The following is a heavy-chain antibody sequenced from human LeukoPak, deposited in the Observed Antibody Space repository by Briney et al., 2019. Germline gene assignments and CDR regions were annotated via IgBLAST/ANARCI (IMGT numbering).Heavy chain of an antibody. J-gene: IGHJ2*01. CDR3: ARVYLHSDL. V-gene: IGHV3-48*01. CDR2: ISSSSTI. Sequence: PGRSLRLSCAASGFTFSSYGMHWVRQAPGKGLEWVSYISSSSTIYYADSVKGRFTISRDNAKNSLYLQMNSLRAEDTAVYYCARVYLHSDLWGRGTLVTVSS. CDR1: GFTFSSYG.